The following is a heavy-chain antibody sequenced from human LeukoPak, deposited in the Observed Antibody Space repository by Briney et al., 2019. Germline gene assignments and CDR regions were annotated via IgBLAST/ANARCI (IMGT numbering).Heavy chain of an antibody. D-gene: IGHD6-6*01. CDR3: ASTPARPA. CDR1: GFTFRSYG. V-gene: IGHV3-30*02. J-gene: IGHJ4*02. Sequence: PGGSLRLSCAASGFTFRSYGMQWVRQAPGKGLEWVTFIRYDGSKKYYADSVKGRFTISRDNSKNTLYLQMNSLRAEDTAVYYCASTPARPAWGQGTLVTVSS. CDR2: IRYDGSKK.